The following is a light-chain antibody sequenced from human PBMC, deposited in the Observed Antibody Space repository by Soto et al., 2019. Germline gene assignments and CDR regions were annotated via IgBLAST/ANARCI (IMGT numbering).Light chain of an antibody. CDR2: LGS. V-gene: IGKV2-28*01. CDR1: QSLLHSNGYNY. CDR3: MQALQTPPT. J-gene: IGKJ1*01. Sequence: DIVMTQSPLSLPVTPGEPASIXXRSXQSLLHSNGYNYLDWYLQKPGQSPXLLIYLGSNRSSGVPDRFSGSGSDTDFTLKISRVEAEDVGVYYCMQALQTPPTFGQGTKV.